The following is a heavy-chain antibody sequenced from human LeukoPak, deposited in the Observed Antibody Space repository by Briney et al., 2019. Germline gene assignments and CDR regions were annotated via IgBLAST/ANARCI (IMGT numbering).Heavy chain of an antibody. Sequence: GGSLRLSCAASGFTFSSHWMSWVRQAPGKGLEWVANIKQDGSEKYYVDSVKGRFTISRDNAKNSLYLQMNSLRAEDTAVYYCARDRRNYCSGGSCYGVGYWGQGTLVTVSS. CDR2: IKQDGSEK. V-gene: IGHV3-7*01. D-gene: IGHD2-15*01. J-gene: IGHJ4*02. CDR1: GFTFSSHW. CDR3: ARDRRNYCSGGSCYGVGY.